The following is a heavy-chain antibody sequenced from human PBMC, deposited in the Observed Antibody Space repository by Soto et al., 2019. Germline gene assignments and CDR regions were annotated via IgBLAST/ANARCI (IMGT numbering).Heavy chain of an antibody. Sequence: QITLKESGPTRVKPTQTLTLTCTFSGFSLSARPVGVGWIRHAPGKALERLALCYWEDDKRYSPSLTSRLTITKDTSKKQVVLTMTNMDPVHTGIYYCAHRADIDGNRNGGYFHSWGQGALVTVSS. J-gene: IGHJ4*02. CDR2: CYWEDDK. CDR3: AHRADIDGNRNGGYFHS. D-gene: IGHD1-1*01. CDR1: GFSLSARPVG. V-gene: IGHV2-5*02.